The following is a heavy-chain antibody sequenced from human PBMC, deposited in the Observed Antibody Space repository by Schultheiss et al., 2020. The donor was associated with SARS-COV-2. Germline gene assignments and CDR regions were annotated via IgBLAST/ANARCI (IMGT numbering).Heavy chain of an antibody. D-gene: IGHD4-11*01. V-gene: IGHV3-30*15. J-gene: IGHJ6*03. Sequence: GESLKISCAASGFTFSSYAMHWVRQAPGKGLEWVAVISYDGSNKYYADSVKGRFTISRDNSKNTLYLQMGSLRAEDMAVYYCARAGDSNGPMGVWGKGTTVTVSS. CDR3: ARAGDSNGPMGV. CDR2: ISYDGSNK. CDR1: GFTFSSYA.